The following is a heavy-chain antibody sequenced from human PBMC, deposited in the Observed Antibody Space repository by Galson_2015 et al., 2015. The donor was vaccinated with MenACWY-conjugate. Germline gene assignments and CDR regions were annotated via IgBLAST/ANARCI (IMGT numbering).Heavy chain of an antibody. J-gene: IGHJ6*02. V-gene: IGHV3-48*02. CDR1: GFSFSSYR. Sequence: SLRLSCAASGFSFSSYRMNWVRQAPGKGLEWVSYISTGSSTIYYADSVKGRFTISRDNARNSLYLQMNSLRDEDTAVYYCARELVVVTYGMDVWGQGTTVTVSS. D-gene: IGHD2-21*02. CDR2: ISTGSSTI. CDR3: ARELVVVTYGMDV.